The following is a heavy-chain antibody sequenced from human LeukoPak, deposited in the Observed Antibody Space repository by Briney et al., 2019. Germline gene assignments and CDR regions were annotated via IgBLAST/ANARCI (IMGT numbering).Heavy chain of an antibody. CDR1: GGSFRGYY. J-gene: IGHJ4*02. V-gene: IGHV4-34*01. D-gene: IGHD3-22*01. CDR3: ARVWVVIGVPDY. Sequence: PSETLSLTCAVYGGSFRGYYWSWIRQPPGKGLEWIGEINHSGSTNYNPSLKSRVTISVDTSKNQFSLKLSSVTAADTAVYYCARVWVVIGVPDYWGPGTLVTVSS. CDR2: INHSGST.